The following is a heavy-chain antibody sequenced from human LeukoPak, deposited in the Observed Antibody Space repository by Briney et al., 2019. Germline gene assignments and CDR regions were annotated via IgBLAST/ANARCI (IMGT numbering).Heavy chain of an antibody. CDR1: GFTFSSYA. CDR3: AKFYGMDV. CDR2: ISGSGGST. J-gene: IGHJ6*02. Sequence: GGSLRLSCAASGFTFSSYAMSWVRQAPGKGLEWVSAISGSGGSTYFADSVKGRFTISRDNSKNKLYLQMNSLRADDTAAYYCAKFYGMDVWGQGTTVTVSS. V-gene: IGHV3-23*01.